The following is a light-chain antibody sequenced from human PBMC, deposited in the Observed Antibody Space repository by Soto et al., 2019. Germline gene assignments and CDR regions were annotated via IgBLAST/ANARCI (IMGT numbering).Light chain of an antibody. V-gene: IGKV3-11*01. J-gene: IGKJ5*01. CDR2: DAS. Sequence: EIVLTQSPATLSLSPGERATLSCRASQSVSSYLAWYQQKPGQAPRLLIYDASNRATGIPVRFSGSGSGTDFTLTISSLEPEDFAVYYCQQRSKWITFGQGTRLEIK. CDR1: QSVSSY. CDR3: QQRSKWIT.